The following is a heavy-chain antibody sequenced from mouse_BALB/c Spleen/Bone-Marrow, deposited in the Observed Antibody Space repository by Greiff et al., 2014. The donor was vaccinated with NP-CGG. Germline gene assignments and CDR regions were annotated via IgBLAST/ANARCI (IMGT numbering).Heavy chain of an antibody. J-gene: IGHJ2*01. CDR2: INPYNGDT. Sequence: EVQLQQSGPELVKPGASVKISCKASDYSFTGYFMNWVMQSHGKSLEWIGRINPYNGDTFYNQKFKGKATLTVDKSSSTAHMELRSLASEDSAVYYCARSGYYGSSYFDYWGQGTTLTVSP. D-gene: IGHD1-1*01. V-gene: IGHV1-20*02. CDR3: ARSGYYGSSYFDY. CDR1: DYSFTGYF.